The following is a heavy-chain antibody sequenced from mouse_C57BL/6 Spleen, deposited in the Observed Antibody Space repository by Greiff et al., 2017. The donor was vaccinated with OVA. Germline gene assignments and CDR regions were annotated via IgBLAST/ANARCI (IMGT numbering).Heavy chain of an antibody. CDR1: GYAFSSYW. CDR3: ASSRRRTRGYFDV. D-gene: IGHD2-12*01. CDR2: LYPGDGDT. Sequence: QVQLQQSGPELVKPGASVKISCKASGYAFSSYWMHWVKQRPGQGLEWIGRLYPGDGDTKYNGKFKGKATLTADKSSSTAYMQLSSLTSEDSAVYFCASSRRRTRGYFDVWGTGTTVTVSS. V-gene: IGHV1-82*01. J-gene: IGHJ1*03.